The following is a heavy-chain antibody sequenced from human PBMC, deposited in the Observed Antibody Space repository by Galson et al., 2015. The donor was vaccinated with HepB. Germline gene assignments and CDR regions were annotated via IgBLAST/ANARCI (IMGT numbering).Heavy chain of an antibody. D-gene: IGHD2-21*01. CDR3: AKGDTPWGGFDI. V-gene: IGHV3-23*01. CDR2: ISDGGDTT. CDR1: GFTFSSYG. Sequence: SLRLSCAASGFTFSSYGMHWVRQAPGKGLEWVSAISDGGDTTYYADSVKGRFPITRDVSKSTLSLQMNSLRAEDTAVYYCAKGDTPWGGFDIWGQGTMVTVSS. J-gene: IGHJ3*02.